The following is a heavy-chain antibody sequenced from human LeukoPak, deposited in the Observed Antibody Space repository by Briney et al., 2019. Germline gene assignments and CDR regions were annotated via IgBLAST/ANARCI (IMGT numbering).Heavy chain of an antibody. D-gene: IGHD5/OR15-5a*01. CDR3: VSFYETY. CDR1: GNYW. Sequence: GGSLRLSCAASGNYWMHWVRQAPGNGLVWVSHINSDGSWTSYADSVKGRFTISKDNAKNTVYLQMNSLRAEDTAVYYCVSFYETYWGRGTLVTVSS. J-gene: IGHJ4*02. CDR2: INSDGSWT. V-gene: IGHV3-74*01.